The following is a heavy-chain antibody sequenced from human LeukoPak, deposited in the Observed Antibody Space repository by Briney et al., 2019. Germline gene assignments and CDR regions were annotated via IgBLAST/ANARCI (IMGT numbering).Heavy chain of an antibody. J-gene: IGHJ4*02. Sequence: GGSLRLSCAASGFTFSSFGMNWVRQAPGKGLEWVSHISSTMYYADSVKGRFTISRDNAKNSLYLQMNSLRDEDTAVYYCARDLHSGAYTFDYWGQGTLVTASS. CDR3: ARDLHSGAYTFDY. CDR1: GFTFSSFG. CDR2: ISSTM. D-gene: IGHD1-26*01. V-gene: IGHV3-48*02.